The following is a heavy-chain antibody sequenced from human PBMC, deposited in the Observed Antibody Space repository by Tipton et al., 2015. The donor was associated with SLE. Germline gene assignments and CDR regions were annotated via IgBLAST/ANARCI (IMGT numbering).Heavy chain of an antibody. CDR3: ARGVGGAFDI. D-gene: IGHD3-16*01. V-gene: IGHV4-59*12. CDR2: IYYSGST. J-gene: IGHJ3*02. CDR1: GGSISSYY. Sequence: TLSLTCTVSGGSISSYYWSWIRQPPGKGLEWIGYIYYSGSTYYNPSLKSRVTISVDTSKNQFSLKLSSVTAADTAVYYCARGVGGAFDIWGQGTMVTVSS.